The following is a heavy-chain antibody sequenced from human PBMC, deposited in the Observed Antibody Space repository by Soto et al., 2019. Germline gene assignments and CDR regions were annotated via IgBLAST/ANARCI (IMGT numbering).Heavy chain of an antibody. D-gene: IGHD3-22*01. CDR3: ERARRMYYYDSSGYFNY. J-gene: IGHJ4*02. CDR2: IYYSGST. Sequence: SETLSLTCTVSGGSISSGGYYWSWIRKHPGKGQEWIGYIYYSGSTYYNPSLKSRVTISVDTSKNQFSLKLSSVTAADTAVYYCERARRMYYYDSSGYFNYWGQGTLVTVSS. V-gene: IGHV4-31*03. CDR1: GGSISSGGYY.